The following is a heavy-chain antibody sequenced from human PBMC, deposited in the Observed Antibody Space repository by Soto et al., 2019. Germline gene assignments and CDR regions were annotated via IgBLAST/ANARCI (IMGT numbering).Heavy chain of an antibody. Sequence: TGGSLRLSCADSGFTFSSYGIHWVRQAPGKGLEWVAAISYDGSNEHYADSVKGRFTISRDNSKNTLYLQMNSLRAEDTAVYFCAKDTFYYDRSGYYTFDYWGQGTLVTVSS. D-gene: IGHD3-22*01. V-gene: IGHV3-30*18. CDR2: ISYDGSNE. CDR1: GFTFSSYG. J-gene: IGHJ4*02. CDR3: AKDTFYYDRSGYYTFDY.